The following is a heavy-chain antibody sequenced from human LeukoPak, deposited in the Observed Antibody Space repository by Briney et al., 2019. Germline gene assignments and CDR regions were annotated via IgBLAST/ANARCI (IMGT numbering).Heavy chain of an antibody. CDR3: ARQVGLRLDP. Sequence: SETLSLTCTVSGGSISSGSYYWHWIRQPPGKGLEWIGTIYYSGSTYYNPSLKSRVTIFVDTSKNQFSLKLSSVTAADTAVYYCARQVGLRLDPWGQGTLVTVSS. CDR1: GGSISSGSYY. D-gene: IGHD4-17*01. J-gene: IGHJ5*02. CDR2: IYYSGST. V-gene: IGHV4-39*01.